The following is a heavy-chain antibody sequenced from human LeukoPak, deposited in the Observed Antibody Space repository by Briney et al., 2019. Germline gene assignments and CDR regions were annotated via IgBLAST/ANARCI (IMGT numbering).Heavy chain of an antibody. J-gene: IGHJ5*02. CDR2: INHSGST. Sequence: PGGSLRLSCAASGFTFSSYAMSWIRQPPGKGLEWIGEINHSGSTNYNPSLKSRVTIPVDTSKNQFSLKLSSVTAADTAVYYCARRKRSGCSSTSCLLNWFDPWGQGTLVTVSS. CDR3: ARRKRSGCSSTSCLLNWFDP. CDR1: GFTFSSYA. D-gene: IGHD2-2*01. V-gene: IGHV4-34*01.